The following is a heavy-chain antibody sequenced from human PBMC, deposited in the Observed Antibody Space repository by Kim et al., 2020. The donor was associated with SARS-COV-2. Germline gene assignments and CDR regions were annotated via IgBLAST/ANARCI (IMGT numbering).Heavy chain of an antibody. Sequence: SETLSLTCAVYGGSFSGYYWSWIRQPPGKGLEWIGEINHSGSTNYNPSLKSRVTISVDTSKNQFSLKLSSVTAADTAVYYCARERYYYGSGSSNWFDPWGQGTLVTVSS. J-gene: IGHJ5*02. CDR1: GGSFSGYY. CDR2: INHSGST. D-gene: IGHD3-10*01. CDR3: ARERYYYGSGSSNWFDP. V-gene: IGHV4-34*01.